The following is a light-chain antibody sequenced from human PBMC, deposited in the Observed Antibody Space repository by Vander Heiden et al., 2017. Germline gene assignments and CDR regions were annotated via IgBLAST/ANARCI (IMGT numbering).Light chain of an antibody. CDR2: AAS. CDR3: QLVDNYLWT. V-gene: IGKV1-9*01. CDR1: QGISSY. J-gene: IGKJ1*01. Sequence: DIQLTQSPSFLSASVGDRVTITCRASQGISSYLAWYQQKPGKAPELLIYAASTLQSGVPSRFSGSGSGTEFTLTIRDLQPEDVATYYCQLVDNYLWTFGQGTKVEIK.